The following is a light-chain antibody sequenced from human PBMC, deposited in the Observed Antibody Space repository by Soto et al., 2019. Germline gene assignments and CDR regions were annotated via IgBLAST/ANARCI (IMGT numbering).Light chain of an antibody. V-gene: IGLV6-57*03. CDR1: SGSIASNY. J-gene: IGLJ2*01. Sequence: NFMLTQPHSVSESPGKTVTISCTRSSGSIASNYVQWYQQRPGSAPTTVIYEDNQRPSGVPDRFSGSIDSSANSASLTIAGLKTEDEADYDCQSCASSNVVFGGGTKLTVL. CDR2: EDN. CDR3: QSCASSNVV.